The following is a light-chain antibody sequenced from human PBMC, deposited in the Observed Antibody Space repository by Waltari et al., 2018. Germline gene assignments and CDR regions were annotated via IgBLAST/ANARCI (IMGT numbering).Light chain of an antibody. CDR2: RAS. V-gene: IGKV4-1*01. J-gene: IGKJ3*01. CDR3: HQYYSLFT. Sequence: IVMTQSPDSLAVSLGERATINCKSSQSLFYSSNSKNYLAWYQQKPGHSPKLLIYRASTRESGVPDRFSGSGSGKDFTLTISTLQAEDVAVYYCHQYYSLFTFGPGTKVDIK. CDR1: QSLFYSSNSKNY.